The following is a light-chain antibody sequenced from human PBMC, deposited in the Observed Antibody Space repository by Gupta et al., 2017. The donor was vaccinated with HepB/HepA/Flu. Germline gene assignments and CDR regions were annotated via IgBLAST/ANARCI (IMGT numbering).Light chain of an antibody. V-gene: IGKV1-39*01. CDR3: QQSDIIPQCS. Sequence: DIQMTQSPSSLSASVGDRVTITCRASQSISTFLNWYQQKSGKAPKLLIYSASSLQSGVPSRFSGSGSGTDFTLTISSLQPEDFAAYYCQQSDIIPQCSFGQGTKLEIK. J-gene: IGKJ2*04. CDR1: QSISTF. CDR2: SAS.